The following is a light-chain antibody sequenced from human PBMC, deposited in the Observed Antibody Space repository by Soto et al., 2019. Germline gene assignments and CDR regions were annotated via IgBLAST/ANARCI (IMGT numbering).Light chain of an antibody. CDR3: QKYNSVPL. CDR2: AAS. CDR1: QGINNY. V-gene: IGKV1-27*01. Sequence: DIQMTQSPSSLSASVGDRVTITCRASQGINNYVAWYQQKPVKAPKLLIYAASTLQSGVPSRFSGSGSGTDVTLTISSLQPEDVATYSCQKYNSVPLFGPGTRVDIK. J-gene: IGKJ3*01.